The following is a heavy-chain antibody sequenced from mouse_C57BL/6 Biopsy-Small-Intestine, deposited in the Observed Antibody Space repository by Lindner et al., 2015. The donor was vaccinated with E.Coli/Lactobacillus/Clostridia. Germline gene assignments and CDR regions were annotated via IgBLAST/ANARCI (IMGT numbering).Heavy chain of an antibody. D-gene: IGHD2-5*01. CDR2: ISSGGSHT. J-gene: IGHJ1*03. CDR3: ARHPIVTSYWYFDV. V-gene: IGHV5-6*01. CDR1: GFTFSSYG. Sequence: VQLQESGGDLVKPGGSLKLSCAASGFTFSSYGMSWVRQTPDKRLEWVATISSGGSHTYYPDSVKGRFTISRDNAKNTLYLQMSSLKSEDTAMYYCARHPIVTSYWYFDVWGTGTTVTVSS.